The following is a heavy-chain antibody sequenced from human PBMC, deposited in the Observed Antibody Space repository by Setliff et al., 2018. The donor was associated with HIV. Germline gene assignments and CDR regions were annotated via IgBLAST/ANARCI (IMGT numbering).Heavy chain of an antibody. D-gene: IGHD6-13*01. V-gene: IGHV4-4*07. CDR3: ARDEGRATGSWWDQSASWYLNY. J-gene: IGHJ4*01. CDR1: GGSISSYY. CDR2: ISAAGTI. Sequence: LSLTCTVSGGSISSYYWSWIRQPAGKRLEFIGHISAAGTINYNPSLRSRVTLSVDTSENQFSLTVNSVTAADTAMYFCARDEGRATGSWWDQSASWYLNYWGHGILVTVSS.